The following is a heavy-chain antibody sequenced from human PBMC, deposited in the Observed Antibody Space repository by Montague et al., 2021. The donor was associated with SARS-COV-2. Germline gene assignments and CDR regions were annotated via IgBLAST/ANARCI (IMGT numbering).Heavy chain of an antibody. V-gene: IGHV3-30-3*01. CDR2: ISYDGSNK. D-gene: IGHD4-17*01. J-gene: IGHJ4*01. Sequence: SLRLSCAASGFTFSSYAMHWVRQAPGKGLEWVAVISYDGSNKYYADSVKGRFTISRDNSKSTLYLQMNSLRAEDTAAYYCASGLADYGDFDYWGQGTLVTVSS. CDR3: ASGLADYGDFDY. CDR1: GFTFSSYA.